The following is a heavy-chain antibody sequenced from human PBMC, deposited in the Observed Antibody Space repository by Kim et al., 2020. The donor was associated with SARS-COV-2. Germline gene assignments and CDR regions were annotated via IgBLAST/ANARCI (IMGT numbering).Heavy chain of an antibody. CDR3: ARVGGYSYGPDY. Sequence: GGSLRLSCAASGFTFSRYSMNWVRQAPGQGLEWVSSISSSSSYIYYAASVKGRFTISRDNAKNSLYLQMNSLRAEDTAVYYCARVGGYSYGPDYWGQGTLVTVSS. CDR1: GFTFSRYS. J-gene: IGHJ4*02. CDR2: ISSSSSYI. V-gene: IGHV3-21*01. D-gene: IGHD5-18*01.